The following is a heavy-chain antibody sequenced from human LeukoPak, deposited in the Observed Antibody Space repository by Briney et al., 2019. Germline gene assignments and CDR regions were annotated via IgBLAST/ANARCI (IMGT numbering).Heavy chain of an antibody. J-gene: IGHJ4*02. CDR3: ATGASKVTTDFANY. CDR2: IDPSDSYT. Sequence: GASLQISFKGSGYSFTSYWISWVRQMPGKGLEGMGRIDPSDSYTKYSPSFEGHVTISVDKSISTAFLQWNSLKASGSAMYYCATGASKVTTDFANYWGQGTQVAVSS. V-gene: IGHV5-10-1*01. D-gene: IGHD4-17*01. CDR1: GYSFTSYW.